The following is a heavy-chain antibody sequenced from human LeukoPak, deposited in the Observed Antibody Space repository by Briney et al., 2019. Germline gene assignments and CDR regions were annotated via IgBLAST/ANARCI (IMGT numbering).Heavy chain of an antibody. CDR2: ISSSGSTI. Sequence: GGSLRLSCAASGFTFSSYEMNWVRQAPGKGLGWVSYISSSGSTIYYADSVKGRFTISRDNAKNSLYLQMNSLRAEDTAVYYCAREPNDAFDIWGQGTMVTVSS. CDR3: AREPNDAFDI. CDR1: GFTFSSYE. J-gene: IGHJ3*02. V-gene: IGHV3-48*03.